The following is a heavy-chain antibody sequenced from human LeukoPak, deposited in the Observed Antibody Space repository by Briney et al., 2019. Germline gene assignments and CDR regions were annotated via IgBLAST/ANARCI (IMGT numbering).Heavy chain of an antibody. CDR3: ARGRLNVDLDY. V-gene: IGHV1-8*03. CDR1: GYTLTSYD. D-gene: IGHD6-25*01. Sequence: ASVKVSCKASGYTLTSYDINWVRQATGQGLEWMGRMNPNSGDTGFAQKFQGRVTITRDTSISTAYMELSSLRSEDTAVYYCARGRLNVDLDYWGQETLVTVSS. J-gene: IGHJ4*02. CDR2: MNPNSGDT.